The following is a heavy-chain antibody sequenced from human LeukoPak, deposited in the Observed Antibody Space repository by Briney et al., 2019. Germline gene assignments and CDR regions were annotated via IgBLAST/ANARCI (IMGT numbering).Heavy chain of an antibody. CDR2: ISGAGDST. J-gene: IGHJ4*02. CDR3: AKHLIDARVPDY. CDR1: GFTFSSYA. D-gene: IGHD3-16*01. V-gene: IGHV3-23*01. Sequence: GGSLRLSRAASGFTFSSYAMSWVRQGPGKGLQWVSAISGAGDSTTYADAVKGRFTVSRDNSKNTLYLQINSLRAEDTAVYYCAKHLIDARVPDYWGQGTLVTVSS.